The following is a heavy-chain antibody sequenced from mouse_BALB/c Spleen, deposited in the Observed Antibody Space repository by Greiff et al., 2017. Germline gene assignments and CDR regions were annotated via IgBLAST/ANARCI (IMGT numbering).Heavy chain of an antibody. CDR1: GFAFSSYD. CDR2: ISSGGGST. J-gene: IGHJ4*01. D-gene: IGHD2-1*01. CDR3: ARQSGNYVRNYAMDY. Sequence: EVKLMESGGGLVKPGGSLKLSCAASGFAFSSYDMSWVRQTPEKRLEWVAYISSGGGSTYYPDTVKGRFTISRDNAKNTLYLQMSSLKSEDTAMYYCARQSGNYVRNYAMDYWGQGTSVTVSS. V-gene: IGHV5-12-1*01.